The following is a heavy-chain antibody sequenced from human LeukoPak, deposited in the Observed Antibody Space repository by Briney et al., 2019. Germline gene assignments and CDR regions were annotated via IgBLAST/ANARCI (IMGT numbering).Heavy chain of an antibody. D-gene: IGHD4-17*01. CDR1: GGTFSSYA. V-gene: IGHV1-69*13. CDR3: AKYAPPTTALTRFFDD. Sequence: SVKVSCKASGGTFSSYAISWVRQAPGQGLEWMGGIIPIFGTANYAQKFQGRVTITADESTSTAYMELSSLRSEDTAVYYCAKYAPPTTALTRFFDDWGQGTLVTVSS. CDR2: IIPIFGTA. J-gene: IGHJ4*02.